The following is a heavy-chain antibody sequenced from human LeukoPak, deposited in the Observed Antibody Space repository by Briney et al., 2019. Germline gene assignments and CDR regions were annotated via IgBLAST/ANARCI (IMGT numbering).Heavy chain of an antibody. V-gene: IGHV4-39*07. CDR2: IYYSGST. J-gene: IGHJ4*02. D-gene: IGHD3-22*01. CDR3: ARAPPDYYDSSGYSLGY. Sequence: SETLSLTCTVSGGSISSSSYYWGWIRQPPGKGLEWIGSIYYSGSTYYNPSLKSRVTISVDTSKNQFSLKLSSVTAADTAVYYCARAPPDYYDSSGYSLGYWGQGTLVTVSS. CDR1: GGSISSSSYY.